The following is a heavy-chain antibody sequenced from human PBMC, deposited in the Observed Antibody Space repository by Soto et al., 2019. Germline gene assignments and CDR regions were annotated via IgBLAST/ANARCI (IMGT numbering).Heavy chain of an antibody. Sequence: QVQLVQSGAEMKKPGASVKVSCKASAYTFTSYYMHWVRQAPGQGLEWMGIINPSGDTTRYAQRFQGRVIMTSDTSTSTVYMELSSLRSADTAVYYCARDRCTSPNSYFEHGMDVWGKGTTVTVSS. V-gene: IGHV1-46*01. CDR1: AYTFTSYY. D-gene: IGHD2-2*01. CDR3: ARDRCTSPNSYFEHGMDV. J-gene: IGHJ6*04. CDR2: INPSGDTT.